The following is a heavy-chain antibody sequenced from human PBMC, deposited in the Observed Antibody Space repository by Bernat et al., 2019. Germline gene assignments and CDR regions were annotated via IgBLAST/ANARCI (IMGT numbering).Heavy chain of an antibody. CDR3: AKDTGVVAATPYYYGMDV. V-gene: IGHV3-30*18. D-gene: IGHD2-15*01. Sequence: QVQLVESGGGVVQPGRSLRLSCAASGFTFSSYGMHWVRQAPGMGLEWVAVISYDGSNKYYADSVKGRFTISRDNSKNTLYLQMNSLRAEDTAVYYCAKDTGVVAATPYYYGMDVWGQGTTVTVSS. CDR1: GFTFSSYG. CDR2: ISYDGSNK. J-gene: IGHJ6*02.